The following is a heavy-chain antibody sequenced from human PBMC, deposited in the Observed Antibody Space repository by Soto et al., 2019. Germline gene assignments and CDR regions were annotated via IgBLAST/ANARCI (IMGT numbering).Heavy chain of an antibody. D-gene: IGHD3-10*01. V-gene: IGHV4-39*01. CDR1: GGSITTANHW. CDR3: ARQGGGDGRADLVPLDP. J-gene: IGHJ5*02. CDR2: IYHTGNT. Sequence: PSETLSLTCTLSGGSITTANHWWGWIRQPPGKGLEWIASIYHTGNTYYNPSLKSRLTVSMDTSKTQFSLKLRVVAATDMAVYYCARQGGGDGRADLVPLDPWGQGILVTISS.